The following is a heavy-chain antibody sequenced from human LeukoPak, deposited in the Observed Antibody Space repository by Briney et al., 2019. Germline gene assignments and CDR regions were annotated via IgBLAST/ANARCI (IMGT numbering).Heavy chain of an antibody. CDR3: ARLNCSSTSCPMYFDY. D-gene: IGHD2-2*01. V-gene: IGHV1-69*02. Sequence: SVKVSCKASGGTFSSYTISWVRQAPGQGLEWMGRIIPILGIANYAQKFQGRVTITEDKSTSTAYMELSSLRSEDTAVYYCARLNCSSTSCPMYFDYWGQGTLVTVSS. J-gene: IGHJ4*02. CDR1: GGTFSSYT. CDR2: IIPILGIA.